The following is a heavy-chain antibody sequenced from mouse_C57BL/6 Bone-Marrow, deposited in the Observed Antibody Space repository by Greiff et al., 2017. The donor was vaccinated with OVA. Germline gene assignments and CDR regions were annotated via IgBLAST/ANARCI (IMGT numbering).Heavy chain of an antibody. CDR2: IYWDDDK. J-gene: IGHJ2*01. Sequence: QVTLKESGPGILQSSQTLSLTCSFSGFSLSTSGMGVSWIRQPSGKGLEWLAHIYWDDDKRNNPSLKSRLTISKDTSRNQVFLKITSMDTADTATYYCARRKIYYGNSYYFDYWGQGTTLTVSS. D-gene: IGHD2-1*01. V-gene: IGHV8-12*01. CDR3: ARRKIYYGNSYYFDY. CDR1: GFSLSTSGMG.